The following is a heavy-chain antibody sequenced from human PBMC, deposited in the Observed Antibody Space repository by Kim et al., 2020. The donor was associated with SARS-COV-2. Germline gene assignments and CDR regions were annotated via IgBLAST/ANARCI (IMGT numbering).Heavy chain of an antibody. V-gene: IGHV4-34*01. D-gene: IGHD5-18*01. CDR1: GGSFSGYY. Sequence: SETLSLTCAVYGGSFSGYYWSWIRQPPGKGLEWIGEINHSGSTNYNPSLKSRVTISVDTSKNQFSLKLSSVTAADTAVYYCARRDTAMEHAFDYWGQGTLVTVSS. CDR2: INHSGST. CDR3: ARRDTAMEHAFDY. J-gene: IGHJ4*02.